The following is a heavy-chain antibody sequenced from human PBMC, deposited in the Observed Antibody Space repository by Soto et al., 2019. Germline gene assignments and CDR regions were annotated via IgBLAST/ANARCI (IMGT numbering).Heavy chain of an antibody. CDR1: GFTLSDHY. Sequence: EVQLVESGGGLVQPGGPLRLSCVVSGFTLSDHYIDWVRQAPGKGLEWVGRTKNKAQRYTTEHAASVKCRFTISRDDSENSVYLQRNSLKPEVTARYYFARRDSSNPEPWGQGTLVTVSS. D-gene: IGHD3-10*01. CDR3: ARRDSSNPEP. CDR2: TKNKAQRYTT. J-gene: IGHJ5*02. V-gene: IGHV3-72*01.